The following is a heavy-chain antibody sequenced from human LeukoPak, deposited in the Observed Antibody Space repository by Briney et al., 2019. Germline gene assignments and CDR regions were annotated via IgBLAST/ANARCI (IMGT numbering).Heavy chain of an antibody. D-gene: IGHD2-2*01. CDR1: GGSISSSNW. Sequence: PSETLSLTCAVSGGSISSSNWWSWVRQPPGRGLEWFGEFYHSGSTNYNPSLKSRATISVDKSKNQFSLKLSSVTAADTAVYYCARGVVVPAASDITNWFDPWGQGTLVTVSS. CDR3: ARGVVVPAASDITNWFDP. J-gene: IGHJ5*02. V-gene: IGHV4-4*02. CDR2: FYHSGST.